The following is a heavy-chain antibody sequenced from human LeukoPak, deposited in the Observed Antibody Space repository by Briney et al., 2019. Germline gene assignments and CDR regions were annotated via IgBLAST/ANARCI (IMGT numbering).Heavy chain of an antibody. D-gene: IGHD6-6*01. CDR1: GYTFTGYY. V-gene: IGHV1-2*02. CDR3: ARDKGIAARRPGGY. J-gene: IGHJ4*02. Sequence: ASVKVSCKASGYTFTGYYMHWVRQAPGQGLEWMGWINPNSGGTNYAQKFQGRVTMTRDTSISTAYMELSRLRSDDTAVYYCARDKGIAARRPGGYWGQGTLVTVSS. CDR2: INPNSGGT.